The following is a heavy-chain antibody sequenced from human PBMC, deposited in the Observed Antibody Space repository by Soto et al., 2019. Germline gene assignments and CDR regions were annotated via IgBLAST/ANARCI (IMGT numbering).Heavy chain of an antibody. CDR1: GYTFTSYC. V-gene: IGHV5-51*01. CDR2: MYPGDSDT. J-gene: IGHJ6*02. Sequence: GESLKIYCKGSGYTFTSYCIGWVLQMPGKGLEWMGIMYPGDSDTRYSPSFQGQVSISADRSTSTAYLQWSSLKASDTAMYYCARSRPYCSSTGCYYAYGMDVWGQGTTVTVS. CDR3: ARSRPYCSSTGCYYAYGMDV. D-gene: IGHD2-2*01.